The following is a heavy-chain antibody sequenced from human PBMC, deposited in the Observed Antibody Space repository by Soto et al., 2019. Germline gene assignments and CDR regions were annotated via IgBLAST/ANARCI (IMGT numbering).Heavy chain of an antibody. CDR2: IYPGDSDT. CDR1: GYSFTSYW. V-gene: IGHV5-51*01. D-gene: IGHD6-13*01. J-gene: IGHJ4*02. Sequence: PGESLKISCKGSGYSFTSYWIGWVRQMPGKGLEWMGIIYPGDSDTRYSPSFQGQVTISADKSISTAYLQWSSLKASDTAMYYCAISIFKSIAEAGTDFDYLGKGPLVTVS. CDR3: AISIFKSIAEAGTDFDY.